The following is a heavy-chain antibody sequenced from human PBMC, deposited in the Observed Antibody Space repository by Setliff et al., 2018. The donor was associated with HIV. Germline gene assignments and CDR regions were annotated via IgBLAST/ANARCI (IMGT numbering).Heavy chain of an antibody. J-gene: IGHJ1*01. CDR2: INPNSGGT. CDR1: GYMFSGFH. Sequence: ASVKVSCKASGYMFSGFHMHWVRQAAGQGLEWMGRINPNSGGTNYAQKFQGRVTMTRDTSINTAYMELSRLRSDDTAVYYCARDWAEDYYGSGSFQYWGQGTLVTVSS. V-gene: IGHV1-2*06. CDR3: ARDWAEDYYGSGSFQY. D-gene: IGHD3-10*01.